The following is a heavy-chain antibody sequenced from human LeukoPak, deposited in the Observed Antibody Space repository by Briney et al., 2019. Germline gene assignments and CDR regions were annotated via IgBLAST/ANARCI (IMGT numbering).Heavy chain of an antibody. J-gene: IGHJ4*02. Sequence: PGESLRLSCEASGFSVGDNYMTWVRQAPGKGLEWVSVLFRGGSTIYADSVRGRFTISRDRDNNTLYLQMNDLRAEDTAVYYCVRDYFTDTDGYYEHYLDIWGQGTLVTVST. D-gene: IGHD3-22*01. CDR2: LFRGGST. V-gene: IGHV3-53*01. CDR3: VRDYFTDTDGYYEHYLDI. CDR1: GFSVGDNY.